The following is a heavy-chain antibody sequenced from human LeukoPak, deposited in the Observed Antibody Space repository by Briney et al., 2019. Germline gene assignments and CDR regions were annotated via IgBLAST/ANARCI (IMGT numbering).Heavy chain of an antibody. V-gene: IGHV3-33*01. CDR1: GFTLSSYG. CDR2: IWYDGSNK. J-gene: IGHJ4*02. D-gene: IGHD2-15*01. CDR3: ARGGASVFCGGGSCSYYFDF. Sequence: GGSLRLSCAASGFTLSSYGMHWVRQAPGKGLEWVAVIWYDGSNKYYADSVKGRFTISRDNSKNTLYLQMNSLRAEDTAVYYCARGGASVFCGGGSCSYYFDFWGQGTLVTVSS.